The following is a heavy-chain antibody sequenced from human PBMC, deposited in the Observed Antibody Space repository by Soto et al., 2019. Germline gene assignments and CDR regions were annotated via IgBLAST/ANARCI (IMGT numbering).Heavy chain of an antibody. V-gene: IGHV4-59*01. J-gene: IGHJ4*02. CDR1: GGSLSGDY. D-gene: IGHD3-10*01. CDR2: IYYSGST. Sequence: LSLPFSVSGGSLSGDYWSWIRQPPGKGLEWIGYIYYSGSTNYNPSLKSRVTISVDTSKNQFSLKLSSVSAADTAVYYCATLYGSGSPVDYWGQGTLVTVSS. CDR3: ATLYGSGSPVDY.